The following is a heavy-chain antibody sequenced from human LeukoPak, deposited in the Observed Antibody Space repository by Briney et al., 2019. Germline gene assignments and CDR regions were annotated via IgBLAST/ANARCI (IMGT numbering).Heavy chain of an antibody. CDR1: GFSFKNCW. J-gene: IGHJ4*02. D-gene: IGHD6-13*01. CDR2: IDNDGNT. Sequence: PGGSLRLSCAASGFSFKNCWMHWVRQAPGKGLEWVSRIDNDGNTKYADSVKGRFTISRDNAKNTLYLQMNSLRAEDTAVYYCARGQQHVDYWGQGTLVTVSS. CDR3: ARGQQHVDY. V-gene: IGHV3-74*03.